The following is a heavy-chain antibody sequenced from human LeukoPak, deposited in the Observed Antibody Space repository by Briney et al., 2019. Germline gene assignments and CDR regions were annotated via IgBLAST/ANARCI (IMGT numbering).Heavy chain of an antibody. J-gene: IGHJ2*01. CDR1: GSSCRRYD. CDR3: AKVGIRISLIVVVFTTADDWYFDL. D-gene: IGHD3-22*01. V-gene: IGHV3-23*01. CDR2: ISESGGST. Sequence: SMRLACGGRGSSCRRYDMTWVRQALEKELEWVSGISESGGSTYYADSVKGRLTISRDNSKNTLYLQMDSLRAEDTAVYYCAKVGIRISLIVVVFTTADDWYFDLWGRGTLVTVSS.